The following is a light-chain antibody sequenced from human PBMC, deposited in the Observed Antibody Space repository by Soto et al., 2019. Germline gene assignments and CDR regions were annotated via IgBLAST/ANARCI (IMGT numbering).Light chain of an antibody. CDR3: CSDAGSSTFYD. CDR2: EVS. CDR1: SSDVGSYNL. Sequence: LTQPASVSGSPGQSITISCTGTSSDVGSYNLVSWYQQHPGKAPKLMIYEVSKRPSGVSNRFSGSKSGNTASLTISGLQAEDEADYYCCSDAGSSTFYDFVPGTKVTV. V-gene: IGLV2-23*02. J-gene: IGLJ1*01.